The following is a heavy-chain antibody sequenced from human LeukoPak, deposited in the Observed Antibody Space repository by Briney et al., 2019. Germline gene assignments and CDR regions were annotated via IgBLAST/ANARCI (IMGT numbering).Heavy chain of an antibody. CDR1: GLAFSYYW. Sequence: PGGSLRFSCAASGLAFSYYWMSGVRQAPGKGLEWVANIKEDGSEKHYVDSVKGRFTVSRDNVKNSLYLQMNSLRAEDTAVYYCAVYYSSGPIAYWGQGTLVTVSS. V-gene: IGHV3-7*01. CDR3: AVYYSSGPIAY. J-gene: IGHJ4*02. CDR2: IKEDGSEK. D-gene: IGHD3-22*01.